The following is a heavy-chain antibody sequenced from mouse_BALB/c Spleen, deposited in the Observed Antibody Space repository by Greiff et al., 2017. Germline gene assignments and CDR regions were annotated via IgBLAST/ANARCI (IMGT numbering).Heavy chain of an antibody. CDR2: IYPGSGNT. CDR3: ARRSSGAWFAY. J-gene: IGHJ3*01. V-gene: IGHV1-63*01. Sequence: QVQLQQSGTVLARPGASVKISCKASGYAFTNYWLGWVKQRPGHGLEWIGDIYPGSGNTYYNEKFKGKATLTADKSSSTAYMQLSSLTSEDSAVYFCARRSSGAWFAYWGQGTLVTVSA. D-gene: IGHD3-1*01. CDR1: GYAFTNYW.